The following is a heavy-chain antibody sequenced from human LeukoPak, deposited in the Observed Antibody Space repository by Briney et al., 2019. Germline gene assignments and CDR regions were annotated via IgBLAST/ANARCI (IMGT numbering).Heavy chain of an antibody. V-gene: IGHV4-34*01. CDR2: INHSGST. Sequence: SETLSLTCAVYGGSFSGYYWSWIRQPPGKGLEWIGEINHSGSTNYNPSLKSRVTISVDTSKNQFSLKPSSVTAADTAVYYCARARRGARGVVPAAPYYYYYYMDVWGKGTTVTVSS. J-gene: IGHJ6*03. CDR1: GGSFSGYY. D-gene: IGHD2-2*01. CDR3: ARARRGARGVVPAAPYYYYYYMDV.